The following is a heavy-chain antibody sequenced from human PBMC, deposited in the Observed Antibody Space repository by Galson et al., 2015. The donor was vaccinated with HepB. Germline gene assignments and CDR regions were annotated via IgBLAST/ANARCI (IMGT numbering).Heavy chain of an antibody. V-gene: IGHV3-30*02. Sequence: SLRLSCAASGFTFSSYGMHWVRQAPGKGQEWVAFIRYDGSNKSYADSVKGRFTISRDNSKNTLYLQMNSLRAEDTAVYFCAKDYSSGWNLDYWGQGTLVTVSS. CDR2: IRYDGSNK. J-gene: IGHJ4*02. CDR3: AKDYSSGWNLDY. D-gene: IGHD6-19*01. CDR1: GFTFSSYG.